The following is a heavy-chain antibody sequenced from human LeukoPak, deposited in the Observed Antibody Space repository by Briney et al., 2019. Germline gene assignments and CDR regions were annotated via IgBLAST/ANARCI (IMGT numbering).Heavy chain of an antibody. Sequence: SETLSLTCAVSGYSISSGYYWGWIRQPPGKGLEWIGSIYHSGSTYYNPSLKSRVTISVDTSKNQFSLMLSSVTAADTAVYYCAALVGATQHWGQGTLVTVSS. J-gene: IGHJ1*01. CDR2: IYHSGST. CDR1: GYSISSGYY. CDR3: AALVGATQH. D-gene: IGHD1-26*01. V-gene: IGHV4-38-2*01.